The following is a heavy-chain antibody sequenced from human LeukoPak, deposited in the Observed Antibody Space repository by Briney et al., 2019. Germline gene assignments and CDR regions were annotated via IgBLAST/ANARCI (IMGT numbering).Heavy chain of an antibody. V-gene: IGHV3-66*01. CDR3: ARVIAARERAWFGELRLYYYSYIDV. D-gene: IGHD3-10*01. J-gene: IGHJ6*03. CDR1: GFTLITYS. Sequence: PGGSLRLSCAASGFTLITYSMNWVRQAPGKGLEWVSVIYSDGSTYDADSVKGRFTISRDNSKNTLYLQVNSLRAEDTAVYYCARVIAARERAWFGELRLYYYSYIDVWGKGTTVTISS. CDR2: IYSDGST.